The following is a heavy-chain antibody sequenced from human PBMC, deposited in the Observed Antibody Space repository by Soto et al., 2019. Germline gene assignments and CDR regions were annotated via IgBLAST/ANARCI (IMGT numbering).Heavy chain of an antibody. CDR3: ERGSTGYTSSGYRY. V-gene: IGHV4-59*08. CDR1: GGSISSYC. Sequence: PSETLSLTCTVSGGSISSYCWSWIRQPPGKGLEWIGYIYNSGSTNYNPSLKSRVTISVDTSKTQFSLKLSSVTAADTAVYYCERGSTGYTSSGYRYWGQGTLVTVSS. J-gene: IGHJ4*02. D-gene: IGHD6-25*01. CDR2: IYNSGST.